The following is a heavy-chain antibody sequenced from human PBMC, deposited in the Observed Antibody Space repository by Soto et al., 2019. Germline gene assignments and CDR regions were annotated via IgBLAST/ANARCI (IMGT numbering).Heavy chain of an antibody. V-gene: IGHV1-58*01. Sequence: SVKVSCKASGFTFTSSSVQWVRQARGQRLEWIGWIVVGSGNTNYAQKFQERVTITRDMSTSTAYMALSSLRSEDTAVYYCAADRPSYYDCWSVSYYYGMDVWGQGTTVTVSS. CDR1: GFTFTSSS. J-gene: IGHJ6*02. CDR2: IVVGSGNT. D-gene: IGHD3-3*01. CDR3: AADRPSYYDCWSVSYYYGMDV.